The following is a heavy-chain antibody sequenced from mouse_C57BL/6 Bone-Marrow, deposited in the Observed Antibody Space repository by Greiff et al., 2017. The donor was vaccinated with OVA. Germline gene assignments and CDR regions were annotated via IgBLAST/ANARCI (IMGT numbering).Heavy chain of an antibody. D-gene: IGHD1-1*01. CDR2: INPYNGGT. CDR3: ARLQLRAWFAY. Sequence: VQLQQSGPVLVKPGASVKLSCKASGYTFTDYYMNWVKQSHGKSLEWIGVINPYNGGTSYNQQFKGQATLTVDKTSSTAYMELNSLTSEDSAVYYCARLQLRAWFAYWGQGTLVTVSA. V-gene: IGHV1-19*01. J-gene: IGHJ3*01. CDR1: GYTFTDYY.